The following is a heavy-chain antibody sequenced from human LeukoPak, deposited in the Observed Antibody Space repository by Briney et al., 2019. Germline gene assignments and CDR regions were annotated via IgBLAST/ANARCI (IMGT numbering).Heavy chain of an antibody. D-gene: IGHD2/OR15-2a*01. J-gene: IGHJ6*02. V-gene: IGHV1-8*01. CDR3: ARRLAVKVRTTSYYYGMDV. Sequence: ASVKVSCKASGYTFTSYDINWVRQATGQGLEWMGWMNPNSGNTGYAQKFQGRVTMTRNTSISTAYMELSSLRSEDTAVYYCARRLAVKVRTTSYYYGMDVWGQGTTVTVSS. CDR1: GYTFTSYD. CDR2: MNPNSGNT.